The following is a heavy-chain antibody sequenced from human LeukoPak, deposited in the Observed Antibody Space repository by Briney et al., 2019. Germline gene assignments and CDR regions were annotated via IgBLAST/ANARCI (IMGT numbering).Heavy chain of an antibody. J-gene: IGHJ4*02. CDR1: EFTFSSYG. CDR3: AKDPPRWYYDSSGYYDY. Sequence: GGSLRLSCAASEFTFSSYGMHWVRQAPGKGLEWVSAISGSGGSTYYADSVKGRYTISRDNSKNTLYLQMNSLRAEDTAVYYCAKDPPRWYYDSSGYYDYWGQGTLVTVSS. CDR2: ISGSGGST. V-gene: IGHV3-23*01. D-gene: IGHD3-22*01.